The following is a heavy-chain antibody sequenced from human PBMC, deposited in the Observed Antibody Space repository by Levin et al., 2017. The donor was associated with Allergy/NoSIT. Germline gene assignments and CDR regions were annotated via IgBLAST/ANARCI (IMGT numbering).Heavy chain of an antibody. CDR3: ARDRGAGTVTPYYFDY. J-gene: IGHJ4*02. CDR2: IWYDGSNK. D-gene: IGHD4-17*01. CDR1: GFTFSSYG. V-gene: IGHV3-33*01. Sequence: SCAASGFTFSSYGMHWVRQAPGKGLEWVAVIWYDGSNKYYADSVKGRFTISRDNSKNTLYLQMNSLRAEDTAVYYCARDRGAGTVTPYYFDYWGQGTLVTVSS.